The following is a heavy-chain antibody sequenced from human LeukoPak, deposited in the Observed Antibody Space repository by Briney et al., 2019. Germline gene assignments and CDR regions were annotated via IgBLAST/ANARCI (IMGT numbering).Heavy chain of an antibody. J-gene: IGHJ4*02. CDR2: ISSTDNAT. D-gene: IGHD3-10*01. Sequence: GGSLRLSCAASGFTFSYYYMSWVRQAPGKGLEWISYISSTDNATYYADPVKGRFTISRDNAKNSLYLQMSSLRAEDTAVYYCARHRGATVRRLFDYWGQGTLVTVSS. CDR1: GFTFSYYY. V-gene: IGHV3-11*01. CDR3: ARHRGATVRRLFDY.